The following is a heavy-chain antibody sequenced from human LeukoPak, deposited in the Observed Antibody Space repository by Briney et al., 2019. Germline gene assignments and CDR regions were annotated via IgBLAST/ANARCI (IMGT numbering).Heavy chain of an antibody. D-gene: IGHD6-13*01. Sequence: GGSLRLSCAASGFTFSSYAMSWVRQAPGKGLEWVSAISGSGGSTYYADSVKGRFTISRDNSKNTLYLQMNSLRAEDTAVYYCAKALREYIAAAGTDYWGQGTQVTVSS. CDR3: AKALREYIAAAGTDY. CDR2: ISGSGGST. V-gene: IGHV3-23*01. CDR1: GFTFSSYA. J-gene: IGHJ4*02.